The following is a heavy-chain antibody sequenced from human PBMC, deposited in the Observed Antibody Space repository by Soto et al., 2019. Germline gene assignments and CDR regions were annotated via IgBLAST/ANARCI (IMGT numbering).Heavy chain of an antibody. CDR3: ARGQSGYSSGWSPNDY. Sequence: QVQLVQSGAEVKKPGASVKVSCKASGYTFSSYEINWVRQATGQGLEWMGWMNPNIGNTGYAQKFQGRVTMTRNTSISTAYMELSSLRSEDTAVYYCARGQSGYSSGWSPNDYWGQGTLVTVSS. CDR1: GYTFSSYE. J-gene: IGHJ4*02. V-gene: IGHV1-8*01. CDR2: MNPNIGNT. D-gene: IGHD6-19*01.